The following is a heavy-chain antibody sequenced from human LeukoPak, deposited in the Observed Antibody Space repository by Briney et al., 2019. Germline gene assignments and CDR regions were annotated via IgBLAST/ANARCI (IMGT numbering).Heavy chain of an antibody. Sequence: GGSLPLSSAASGFTFSSYAMNGARQAPGKGLEWVSSLSEGGHSSFYADSGKGRFSIYRDDSKNTLYLQMNNVRPDDTALYYCAFSPLGFNYGYAYWGQGTLVAVSS. CDR1: GFTFSSYA. CDR3: AFSPLGFNYGYAY. D-gene: IGHD5-18*01. J-gene: IGHJ4*02. V-gene: IGHV3-23*01. CDR2: LSEGGHSS.